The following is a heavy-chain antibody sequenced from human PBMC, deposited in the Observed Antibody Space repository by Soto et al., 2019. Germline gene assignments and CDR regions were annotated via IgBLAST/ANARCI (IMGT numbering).Heavy chain of an antibody. V-gene: IGHV4-4*02. CDR2: IYHSGST. CDR1: GGSISSSNW. D-gene: IGHD6-13*01. Sequence: PSETLSLTCAVSGGSISSSNWWSWVRQPPGKGLEWIGEIYHSGSTNYNPSLKSRVTISVDKSKNQFSLKLSSVTAADTAVYYCATAGWAAAGTWNYYYGMDVWGQGTTVTVSS. CDR3: ATAGWAAAGTWNYYYGMDV. J-gene: IGHJ6*02.